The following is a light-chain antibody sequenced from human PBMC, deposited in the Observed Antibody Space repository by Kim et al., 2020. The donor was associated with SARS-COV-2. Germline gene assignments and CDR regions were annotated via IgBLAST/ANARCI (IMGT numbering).Light chain of an antibody. CDR2: TNN. CDR1: NSNIGSNS. J-gene: IGLJ2*01. Sequence: QRATISCSGSNSNIGSNSVNWYQQLPGTAPRLLIYTNNQRPSGVPDRISGSKSGTSASLAISGLQSEDEADYYCAAWDDSLNGYVVFGGGTQLTVL. V-gene: IGLV1-44*01. CDR3: AAWDDSLNGYVV.